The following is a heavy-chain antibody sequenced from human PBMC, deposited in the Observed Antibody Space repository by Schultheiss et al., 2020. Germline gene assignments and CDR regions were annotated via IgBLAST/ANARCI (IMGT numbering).Heavy chain of an antibody. CDR3: AKVGGRWLHSNSYYYGMDV. V-gene: IGHV3-30*04. Sequence: GGSLRLSCAASGFTFSSYAMHWVRQAPGKGLEWVAVISYDGSNKYYADSVKGRFTISRDNSKNTLYLQMNSLRAEDTAVYYCAKVGGRWLHSNSYYYGMDVWGQGTTVTVSS. D-gene: IGHD5-24*01. CDR2: ISYDGSNK. J-gene: IGHJ6*02. CDR1: GFTFSSYA.